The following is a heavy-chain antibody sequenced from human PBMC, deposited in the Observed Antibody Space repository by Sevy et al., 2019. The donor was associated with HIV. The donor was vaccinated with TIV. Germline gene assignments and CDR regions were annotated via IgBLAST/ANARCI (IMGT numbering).Heavy chain of an antibody. CDR2: INSDGSST. CDR1: GFTFSSYG. CDR3: ARVGLGYDTSGVDY. J-gene: IGHJ4*02. V-gene: IGHV3-74*01. Sequence: GGSLRLSCAASGFTFSSYGMHWVRQAPGKGLVWVSLINSDGSSTNYADSVKGRFTISRDNAKNTLYLQMNSLRAEDTAVYFCARVGLGYDTSGVDYWGQGTLVTVSS. D-gene: IGHD3-22*01.